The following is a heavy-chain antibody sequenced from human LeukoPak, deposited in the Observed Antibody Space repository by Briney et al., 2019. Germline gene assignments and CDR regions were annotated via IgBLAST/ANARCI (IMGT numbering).Heavy chain of an antibody. CDR2: INPNSGST. V-gene: IGHV1-2*02. CDR1: GYTFTGSY. J-gene: IGHJ4*02. CDR3: MREPVYSGGWGALDY. Sequence: ASVKVSCKTSGYTFTGSYVHWVRQAPGQGLEWMGYINPNSGSTNYAQSFRGRVTMTRDTSITTAYLVLSGLTSDDTALYFCMREPVYSGGWGALDYWGQGTLVTVSS. D-gene: IGHD6-19*01.